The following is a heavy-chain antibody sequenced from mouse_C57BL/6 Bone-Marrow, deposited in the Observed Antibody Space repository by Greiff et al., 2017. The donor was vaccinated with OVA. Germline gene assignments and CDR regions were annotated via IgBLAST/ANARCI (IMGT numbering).Heavy chain of an antibody. CDR2: IHPNSGST. CDR1: GYTFTSYW. Sequence: VQLQQPGAELVKPGASVKLSCKASGYTFTSYWMHWVKQRPGQGLEWIGMIHPNSGSTNYNEKFKSKATLTVDKSSSTAYMQLSSLTSEDSAVYFCARWGPFYYDYDAFAYWGQGTLVTVSA. D-gene: IGHD2-4*01. CDR3: ARWGPFYYDYDAFAY. V-gene: IGHV1-64*01. J-gene: IGHJ3*01.